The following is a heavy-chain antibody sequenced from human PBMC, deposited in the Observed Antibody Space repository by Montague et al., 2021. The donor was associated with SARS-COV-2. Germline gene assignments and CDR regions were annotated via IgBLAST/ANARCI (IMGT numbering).Heavy chain of an antibody. CDR2: VHYSGNI. V-gene: IGHV4-39*01. D-gene: IGHD3-10*01. J-gene: IGHJ4*02. CDR3: VRHYYGPVFLNDY. CDR1: GGSINSDSYY. Sequence: SETLSLTCSVSGGSINSDSYYWGWIRQPPGQALEWVGSVHYSGNIYYNPSLKSRVAISVDTSKNQFPLNVSAVTAADTAVYYCVRHYYGPVFLNDYWGQGTLVTVSS.